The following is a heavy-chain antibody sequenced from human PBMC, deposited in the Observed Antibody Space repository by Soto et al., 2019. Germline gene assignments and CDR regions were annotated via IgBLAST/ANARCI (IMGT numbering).Heavy chain of an antibody. CDR1: GFIFSNYE. D-gene: IGHD5-18*01. V-gene: IGHV3-48*03. J-gene: IGHJ5*02. CDR2: ISVSGRTI. CDR3: ARDGSRDTPLAGLYKGFDP. Sequence: DVQLVESGGGLVQPGGSLRLSCTASGFIFSNYEMNWVRQAPGKGLEWVAYISVSGRTIYYADSVKGRFTISRDNAKTSLLLQMDSLRAEDTAVYHCARDGSRDTPLAGLYKGFDPWGQGTQVTVSS.